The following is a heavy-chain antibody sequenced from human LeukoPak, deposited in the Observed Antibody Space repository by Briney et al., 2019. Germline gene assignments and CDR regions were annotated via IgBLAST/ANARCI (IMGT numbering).Heavy chain of an antibody. J-gene: IGHJ4*02. D-gene: IGHD7-27*01. CDR2: INHSGST. CDR1: GGSFSGYY. CDR3: ARPLNQGFLGANRGKVRSRYYFDY. V-gene: IGHV4-34*01. Sequence: PSETLSLTCAVYGGSFSGYYWSWIRQPPGKGLEWIGEINHSGSTNYNPSLKSRVTISVDTSKNQFSLKLSSVTAADTAVYYCARPLNQGFLGANRGKVRSRYYFDYWGQGTLVTVSS.